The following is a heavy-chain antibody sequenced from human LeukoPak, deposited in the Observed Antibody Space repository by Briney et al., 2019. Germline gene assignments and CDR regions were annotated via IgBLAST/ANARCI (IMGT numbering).Heavy chain of an antibody. CDR2: IHPSSGGT. CDR1: GFTFSDYY. V-gene: IGHV1-2*02. CDR3: ARPLRLIYVWGSHRPLYGMDV. Sequence: ASVKVSCKASGFTFSDYYIHWVRQAPGQGLEWMGWIHPSSGGTNYAQKFQGRVTQTRNTSTSTAYMELSSLRSDDTAVYYCARPLRLIYVWGSHRPLYGMDVWGQGTTVTVSS. J-gene: IGHJ6*02. D-gene: IGHD3-16*01.